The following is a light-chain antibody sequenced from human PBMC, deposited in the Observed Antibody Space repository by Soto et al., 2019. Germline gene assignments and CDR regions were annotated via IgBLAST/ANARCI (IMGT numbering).Light chain of an antibody. Sequence: AIRMTQSPSSLSVSTGDGVTITCRASQGVSNYLAWYQQKPGQAPKVLIHAASTLQGGVPSRFSGSGSGTDFTLTISGLQSDDFATYYCQQYYTYPWTFGQGTKVDIK. V-gene: IGKV1-8*01. CDR2: AAS. J-gene: IGKJ1*01. CDR1: QGVSNY. CDR3: QQYYTYPWT.